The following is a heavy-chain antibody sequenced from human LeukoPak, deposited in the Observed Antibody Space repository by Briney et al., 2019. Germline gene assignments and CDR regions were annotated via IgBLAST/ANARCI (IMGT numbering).Heavy chain of an antibody. J-gene: IGHJ4*02. Sequence: SETLSLTCTVSGGSISSSSYYWGWIRQPPGKGLEWIGSIYYSGSTYYNPSLKSRVTISVDTSKNQFSLKLSSVTAADTAVYHCARHGGLWFGELFPYFDYWGQGTLVTVSS. CDR1: GGSISSSSYY. D-gene: IGHD3-10*01. CDR2: IYYSGST. CDR3: ARHGGLWFGELFPYFDY. V-gene: IGHV4-39*01.